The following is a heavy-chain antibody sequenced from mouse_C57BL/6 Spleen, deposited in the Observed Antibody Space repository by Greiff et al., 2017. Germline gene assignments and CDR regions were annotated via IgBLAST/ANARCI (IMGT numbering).Heavy chain of an antibody. Sequence: QVQLQQSGAELARPGASVKMSCKASGYTFTSYTMHWVKQRPGQGLEWIGYINPSSGYTKYNQKFKDKATLTAGKSSSTAYMQLSSLTSEDSAVYYCARLGDGSSIDDWGQGTTLTVSS. J-gene: IGHJ2*01. D-gene: IGHD1-1*01. CDR2: INPSSGYT. CDR1: GYTFTSYT. V-gene: IGHV1-4*01. CDR3: ARLGDGSSIDD.